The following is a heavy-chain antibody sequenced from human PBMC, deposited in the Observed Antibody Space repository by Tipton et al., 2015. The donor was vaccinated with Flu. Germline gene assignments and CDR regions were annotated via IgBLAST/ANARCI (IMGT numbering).Heavy chain of an antibody. CDR2: IYNSEYT. V-gene: IGHV4-31*03. D-gene: IGHD2-2*01. Sequence: TLSLTCSVSGGSINSGGYFWSWIRQHPGKGLEWIGYIYNSEYTKYNPSLQSRVTISVDTSKKQFSLQLRSVTAADTAVYYCARDPSLGMPDYFDYWGQGTLVTASS. CDR3: ARDPSLGMPDYFDY. CDR1: GGSINSGGYF. J-gene: IGHJ4*02.